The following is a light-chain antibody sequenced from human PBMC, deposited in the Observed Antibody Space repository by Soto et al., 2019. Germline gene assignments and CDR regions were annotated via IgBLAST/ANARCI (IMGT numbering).Light chain of an antibody. CDR2: ANN. CDR3: QSYDNSLSAYV. V-gene: IGLV1-40*01. Sequence: QSVLTQPPSASGTPGQRVTVSCTGSSSNIGAGSDVHWYQQLPGTAPKLLIFANNNRPSGVPDRFSGSKSGTSASLAITGLQADDEADYYCQSYDNSLSAYVFGTGTKLTVL. J-gene: IGLJ1*01. CDR1: SSNIGAGSD.